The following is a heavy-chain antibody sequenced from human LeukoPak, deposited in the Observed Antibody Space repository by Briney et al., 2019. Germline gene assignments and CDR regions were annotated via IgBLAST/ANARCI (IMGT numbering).Heavy chain of an antibody. CDR2: SYSGGSI. Sequence: PGGSLRLSSAASGVTVSSNYMTWVRQAPGRGLEWVSVSYSGGSIYYADSVKGRFTISRDNSKNTLYLQMNSLRAEDTAVYYCARSPYYFDSSAWMDYFDFWGQGTLVTVSS. D-gene: IGHD3-22*01. V-gene: IGHV3-53*01. CDR1: GVTVSSNY. J-gene: IGHJ4*02. CDR3: ARSPYYFDSSAWMDYFDF.